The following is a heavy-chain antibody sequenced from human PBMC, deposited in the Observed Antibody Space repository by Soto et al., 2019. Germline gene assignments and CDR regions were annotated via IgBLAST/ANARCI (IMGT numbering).Heavy chain of an antibody. CDR1: GGCISSYY. Sequence: SETLSLTCTVSGGCISSYYWSWIRQPPGKGLEWIGYIYYSGSTNYNPSLKSRVTISVDTSKNQFSLKLSSVTAADTAVYYCASARRGHSGSDSYYSNDRDV. CDR3: ASARRGHSGSDSYYSNDRDV. D-gene: IGHD5-12*01. V-gene: IGHV4-59*01. CDR2: IYYSGST. J-gene: IGHJ6*01.